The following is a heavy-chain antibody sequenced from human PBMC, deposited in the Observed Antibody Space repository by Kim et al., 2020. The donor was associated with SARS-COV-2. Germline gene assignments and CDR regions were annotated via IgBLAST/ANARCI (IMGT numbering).Heavy chain of an antibody. Sequence: GGSLRLSCAASGFTFSSYGMHWVRQAPGKGLEWVAVIWYDGSNKYYADSVKGRFTISRDNSKNTLYLQMNSLRAEDTAVYYCAKLYGSGSYYGSYYSFDYWGQGTLVTVSS. J-gene: IGHJ4*02. CDR3: AKLYGSGSYYGSYYSFDY. V-gene: IGHV3-33*06. CDR2: IWYDGSNK. D-gene: IGHD3-10*01. CDR1: GFTFSSYG.